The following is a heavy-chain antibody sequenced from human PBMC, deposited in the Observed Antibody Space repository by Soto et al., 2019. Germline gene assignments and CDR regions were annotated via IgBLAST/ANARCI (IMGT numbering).Heavy chain of an antibody. CDR1: GFSLSTTGVG. Sequence: QITLKESGPTLVRPTQTLTLTCTFSGFSLSTTGVGVGWIRQPPGKALEWLALIYWDDDKRYSPSLKGRLTSTKDTSKKEVILTMTNMDPVDTARYYCPQRLPHYGLGRERGNWFEPWGQGTLVTVSS. CDR3: PQRLPHYGLGRERGNWFEP. CDR2: IYWDDDK. J-gene: IGHJ5*02. V-gene: IGHV2-5*02. D-gene: IGHD3-10*01.